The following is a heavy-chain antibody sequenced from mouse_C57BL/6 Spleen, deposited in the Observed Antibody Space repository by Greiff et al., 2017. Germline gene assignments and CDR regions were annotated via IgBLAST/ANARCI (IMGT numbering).Heavy chain of an antibody. V-gene: IGHV1-26*01. CDR1: GYTFTDYY. D-gene: IGHD2-4*01. J-gene: IGHJ3*01. CDR2: INPNNGGT. CDR3: ARRSWDYEAFAY. Sequence: VQLQQSGPELVKPGASVKISCTASGYTFTDYYMNWVKQSPGKSLEWIGDINPNNGGTSYTQKFKGQSTLTVDKSSSTAYMELRSLTSEDSAVYYCARRSWDYEAFAYWGQGTLVTVSA.